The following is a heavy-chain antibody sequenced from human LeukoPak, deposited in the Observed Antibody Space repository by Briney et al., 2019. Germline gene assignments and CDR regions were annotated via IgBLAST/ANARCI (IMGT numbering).Heavy chain of an antibody. CDR3: AKGRTRSGYYYDSSGYHTSFDP. V-gene: IGHV3-9*01. CDR1: GFTFDDYA. CDR2: ISWNSGSI. J-gene: IGHJ5*02. Sequence: GGSLRLSCAASGFTFDDYAMHLVRQAPGKGLEWVSGISWNSGSIGYADSVKGRFTISRDNAKDSLYLQMNSLRAEDTALYYCAKGRTRSGYYYDSSGYHTSFDPWGQGTLVTVSS. D-gene: IGHD3-22*01.